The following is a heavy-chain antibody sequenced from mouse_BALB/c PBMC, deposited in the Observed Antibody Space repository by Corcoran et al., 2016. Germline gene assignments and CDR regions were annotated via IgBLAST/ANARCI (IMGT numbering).Heavy chain of an antibody. Sequence: EVQRQQSGPELVKPGASVKMSCKASGYTFTSYVMHWVKQKPGQGLEWIGYINPYNDGTKYNEKFKGKATLTSDKSSSTAYMELSSLTSEDSAVYYCARGRTYDYDQAWFAYWGQGTLVTVSA. CDR1: GYTFTSYV. CDR2: INPYNDGT. D-gene: IGHD2-4*01. V-gene: IGHV1S136*01. CDR3: ARGRTYDYDQAWFAY. J-gene: IGHJ3*01.